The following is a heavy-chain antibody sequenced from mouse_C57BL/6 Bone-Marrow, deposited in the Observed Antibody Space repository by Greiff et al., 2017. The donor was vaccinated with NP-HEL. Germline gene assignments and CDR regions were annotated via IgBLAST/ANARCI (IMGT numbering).Heavy chain of an antibody. CDR1: GYTFTSYW. J-gene: IGHJ3*01. CDR3: TIDGYYLAAWFAY. D-gene: IGHD2-3*01. Sequence: VQLKQSGTVLARPGASVKMSCKTSGYTFTSYWMHWVKQRPGQGLEWIGAIYPGNSDTSYNQKFKGKATLTAVTSASTAYMELSSLTNEDSAVYYCTIDGYYLAAWFAYWGQGTLVTVSA. V-gene: IGHV1-5*01. CDR2: IYPGNSDT.